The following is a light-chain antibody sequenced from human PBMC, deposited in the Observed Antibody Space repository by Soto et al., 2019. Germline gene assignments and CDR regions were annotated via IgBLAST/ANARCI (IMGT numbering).Light chain of an antibody. V-gene: IGKV1-5*03. J-gene: IGKJ4*01. CDR3: QQYNSYPT. CDR2: KAS. Sequence: DIQMTQSPSTLSASVGDRVTITCRASQSISSWLAWYQQKPGKAPKLLIYKASSLESGVPSRFSGSGSGTEFILTSSSLQPDDFANYYCQQYNSYPTFGGGTKVEIK. CDR1: QSISSW.